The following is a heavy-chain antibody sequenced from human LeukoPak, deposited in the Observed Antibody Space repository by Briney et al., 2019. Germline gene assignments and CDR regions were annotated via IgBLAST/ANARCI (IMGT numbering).Heavy chain of an antibody. D-gene: IGHD5-12*01. V-gene: IGHV5-51*01. CDR3: ARESGYRNEYFQH. J-gene: IGHJ1*01. Sequence: GESLKISCKGSGYNFTTYWIGWVRQMPGKGLEWMGIIYPGDSDAKYSPSFQGQVTISTDKSISTAYLQWSSLKASDTAMYYCARESGYRNEYFQHWGQGTLVTVSS. CDR1: GYNFTTYW. CDR2: IYPGDSDA.